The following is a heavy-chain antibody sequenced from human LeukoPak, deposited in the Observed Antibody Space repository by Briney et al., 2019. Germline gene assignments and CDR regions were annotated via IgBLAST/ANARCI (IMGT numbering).Heavy chain of an antibody. CDR1: GFTSSSYS. V-gene: IGHV3-21*01. CDR2: ISSSSSYI. CDR3: ARDRRASSVLIDY. Sequence: GGSLRLSCAASGFTSSSYSMNWVRQAPGKGLEWVSSISSSSSYIYYADSVKGRFTISRDNAKNSLYLQMNSLRAEDTAVYYCARDRRASSVLIDYWGQGTLVTVSS. D-gene: IGHD3-22*01. J-gene: IGHJ4*02.